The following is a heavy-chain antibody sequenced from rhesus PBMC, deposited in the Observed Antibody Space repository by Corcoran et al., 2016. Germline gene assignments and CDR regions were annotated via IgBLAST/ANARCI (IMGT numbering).Heavy chain of an antibody. V-gene: IGHV4-93*02. D-gene: IGHD2-39*01. J-gene: IGHJ5-2*02. CDR2: IYGSGGST. CDR1: GGSISSSNW. CDR3: ARSRGMSAINSLDV. Sequence: QVQLQESGPVVVKPSETLSLTCAVSGGSISSSNWVSWIRQSPGKGLEWIGGIYGSGGSTEYNPSLKSRVTISIDTSKNQFSLKLSSVTAADTAVYYCARSRGMSAINSLDVWGRGVLVTVSS.